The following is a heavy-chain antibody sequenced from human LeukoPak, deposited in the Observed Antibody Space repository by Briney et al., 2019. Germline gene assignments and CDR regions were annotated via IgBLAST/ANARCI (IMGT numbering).Heavy chain of an antibody. CDR3: AKLATAVDY. J-gene: IGHJ4*02. CDR1: GFTFSITW. CDR2: ITSDGSST. D-gene: IGHD1-14*01. Sequence: PGGSLRLSCAVSGFTFSITWMHWVRQPPGKGLVWVARITSDGSSTTYAESVKGRFTISRDNSKNTLYLQMNSLRAEDTAVYYCAKLATAVDYWGQGTLVTVSS. V-gene: IGHV3-74*03.